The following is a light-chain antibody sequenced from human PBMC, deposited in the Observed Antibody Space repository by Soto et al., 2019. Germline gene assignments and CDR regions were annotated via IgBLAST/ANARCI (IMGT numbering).Light chain of an antibody. Sequence: EIVMTPSPATLSVSPGERASLSCRASQSVNSNLAWYQQKPGRAPRLLIYGASTRATGIPARFTGSGSGTEFTLTISSLQSEDFAVYYCQQYNDWPLTFGGGTKVDIK. CDR1: QSVNSN. CDR3: QQYNDWPLT. J-gene: IGKJ4*01. CDR2: GAS. V-gene: IGKV3-15*01.